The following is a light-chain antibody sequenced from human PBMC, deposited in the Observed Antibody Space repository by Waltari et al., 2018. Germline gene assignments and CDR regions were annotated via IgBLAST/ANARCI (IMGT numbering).Light chain of an antibody. Sequence: DVVMTQSPLSLPVTLGQAASISCKSSQSLVHSDGNTNLNWFRQRPGQSPRRLIYRVSSRDSGVPDRFSGSGSGTDVTLKISRVEAEDVGVYYCMQGTHWPYTFGQGTKLDIK. CDR1: QSLVHSDGNTN. CDR3: MQGTHWPYT. J-gene: IGKJ2*01. CDR2: RVS. V-gene: IGKV2-30*02.